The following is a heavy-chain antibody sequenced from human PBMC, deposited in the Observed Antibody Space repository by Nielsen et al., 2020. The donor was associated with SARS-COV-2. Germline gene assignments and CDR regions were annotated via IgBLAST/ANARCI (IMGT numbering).Heavy chain of an antibody. D-gene: IGHD1-1*01. CDR1: GYTFTNYG. CDR2: ISGYNGDT. J-gene: IGHJ6*03. CDR3: ARPITNNYYYYYMDV. V-gene: IGHV1-18*04. Sequence: ASVKVSYKASGYTFTNYGISWVRQAPGQGLEWMGWISGYNGDTNYAQKFQGRVTMTTDTSTSTAYMELRSLRSDDTAVYYCARPITNNYYYYYMDVWGKGTTVTVSS.